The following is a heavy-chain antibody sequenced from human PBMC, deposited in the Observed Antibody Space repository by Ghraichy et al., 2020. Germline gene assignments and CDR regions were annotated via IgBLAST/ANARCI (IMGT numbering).Heavy chain of an antibody. J-gene: IGHJ4*02. CDR2: IYYSGST. D-gene: IGHD3-16*01. V-gene: IGHV4-39*01. CDR3: ARRNIRYYFDY. CDR1: GGSISSSSYY. Sequence: SETLSLTCTVSGGSISSSSYYWGWIRQPPGKGLEWIGSIYYSGSTYYNPSLKSRVTISVDTSKNQFSLKLSSVTAADTAVYYCARRNIRYYFDYWGQGTLVTVSS.